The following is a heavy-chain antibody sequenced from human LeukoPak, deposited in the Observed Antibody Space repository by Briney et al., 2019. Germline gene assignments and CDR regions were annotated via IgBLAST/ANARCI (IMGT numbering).Heavy chain of an antibody. J-gene: IGHJ6*02. D-gene: IGHD3-10*01. CDR3: ARTPVTVIRGVIEDGMDV. CDR1: GYAFTDYY. Sequence: ASVKVSCKTSGYAFTDYYLHWVRQAPGQGLEWMGWIHPNTGRTYYAQKFQGRVTMTRDTSVSTAYMDLSRLGSDDTAVYYCARTPVTVIRGVIEDGMDVWGQGTTVTVSS. CDR2: IHPNTGRT. V-gene: IGHV1-2*02.